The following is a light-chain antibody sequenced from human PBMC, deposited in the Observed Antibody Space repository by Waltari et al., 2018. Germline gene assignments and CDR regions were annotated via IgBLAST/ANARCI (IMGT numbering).Light chain of an antibody. Sequence: QSALTQPASVSGSPGQSITIYCTGTSRGVGVYKFDSWYQQHPDKAPKLVFFDVSNRPAGISSRFSGSKSGNTASLTISGLQPEDEADYYCSSFASGDTHVFGTGPKLTVL. CDR1: SRGVGVYKF. CDR3: SSFASGDTHV. V-gene: IGLV2-14*03. J-gene: IGLJ1*01. CDR2: DVS.